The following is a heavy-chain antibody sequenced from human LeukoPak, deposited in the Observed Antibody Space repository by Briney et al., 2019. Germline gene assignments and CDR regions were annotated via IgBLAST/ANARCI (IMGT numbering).Heavy chain of an antibody. D-gene: IGHD3-22*01. CDR2: IYYSGST. Sequence: SETLSLTCTVSGGSVSSGSYYWSWIRQPPGKGPEWIGYIYYSGSTNYNPSLKSRVTISVDTSKNQFSLKLSSVTAADTAVYYCARSSTYYYDSSGYFDYWGQGTLVTVSS. J-gene: IGHJ4*02. CDR1: GGSVSSGSYY. CDR3: ARSSTYYYDSSGYFDY. V-gene: IGHV4-61*01.